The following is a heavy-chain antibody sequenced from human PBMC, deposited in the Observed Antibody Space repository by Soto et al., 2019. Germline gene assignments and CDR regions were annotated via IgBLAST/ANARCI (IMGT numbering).Heavy chain of an antibody. V-gene: IGHV3-30*18. CDR1: GFTFSTFW. J-gene: IGHJ4*02. Sequence: GGSLRLSCAASGFTFSTFWMSWVRQAPGKGLEWVADISYDGSNKYYADSVKGRFTISRDNSKNTLYLQMNSLRAEDTAVYYCAKAVQWLDLAYFDYWGQGTLVTAPQ. CDR3: AKAVQWLDLAYFDY. CDR2: ISYDGSNK. D-gene: IGHD6-19*01.